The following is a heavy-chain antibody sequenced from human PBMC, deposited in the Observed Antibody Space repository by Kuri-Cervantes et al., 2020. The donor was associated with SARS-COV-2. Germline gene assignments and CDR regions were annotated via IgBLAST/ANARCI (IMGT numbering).Heavy chain of an antibody. CDR1: GYSISSGYY. CDR3: ARVFWSGPNDAFDI. J-gene: IGHJ3*02. Sequence: SETLSLTCAVSGYSISSGYYWGWIRQPPGKGLEWIGSIYHSGSTYYNPSLKSRVTISVDTSKNQFSLKLSSVNAADTAVYYCARVFWSGPNDAFDIWGQGTMVTVSS. V-gene: IGHV4-38-2*01. D-gene: IGHD3-3*01. CDR2: IYHSGST.